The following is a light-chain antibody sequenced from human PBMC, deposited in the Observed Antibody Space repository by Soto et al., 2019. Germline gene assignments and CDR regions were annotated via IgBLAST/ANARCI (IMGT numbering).Light chain of an antibody. CDR1: QSISSNY. CDR2: GAS. J-gene: IGKJ1*01. V-gene: IGKV3-20*01. CDR3: HQRQSWPRT. Sequence: EIVLTQSPGTLSLSPGERATLSCRASQSISSNYLAWYQQKPGQAPRLLIYGASSRATGIPDRFSGSGSGTDFTLTIRRLEPEDFAVYYCHQRQSWPRTFGQGTKVDI.